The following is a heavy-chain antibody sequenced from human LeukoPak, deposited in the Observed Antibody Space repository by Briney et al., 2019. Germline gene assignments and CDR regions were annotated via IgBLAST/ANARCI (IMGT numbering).Heavy chain of an antibody. CDR1: GYTFTGYY. D-gene: IGHD6-19*01. CDR2: INPNSGGT. J-gene: IGHJ6*03. CDR3: ASSDSSGWYSNYYYYYYMDV. V-gene: IGHV1-2*02. Sequence: ASVKVSCKASGYTFTGYYMHWVRQAPGQGLEWMGWINPNSGGTNYAQKFQGRVTMTRDTSISTAYMELSRLRSDDTAVYYCASSDSSGWYSNYYYYYYMDVRGQGTTVTVSS.